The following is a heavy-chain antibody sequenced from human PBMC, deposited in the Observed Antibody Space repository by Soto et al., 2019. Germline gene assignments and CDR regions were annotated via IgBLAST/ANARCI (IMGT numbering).Heavy chain of an antibody. CDR1: GYTFTSYD. D-gene: IGHD6-19*01. J-gene: IGHJ5*02. V-gene: IGHV1-8*01. CDR3: ARDTAVAGPGIYDPNWFDP. Sequence: VASVKVSCKASGYTFTSYDINWVRQATGQGLEWMGWITPFNGDVSYAQKFQERVTITRDRSLNTAYMEMSSLKSEDTAMYYCARDTAVAGPGIYDPNWFDPWGQGTLVTVSS. CDR2: ITPFNGDV.